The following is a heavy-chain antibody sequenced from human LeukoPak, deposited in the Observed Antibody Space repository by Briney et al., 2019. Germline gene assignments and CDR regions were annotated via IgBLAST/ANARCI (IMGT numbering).Heavy chain of an antibody. CDR2: IYYSGTT. CDR3: ARLCWPRRGLNNCPDS. D-gene: IGHD5-24*01. CDR1: GHSISSGDYY. Sequence: PSETLSLTCSVSGHSISSGDYYWGWIRQFPGKGLEWIASIYYSGTTYYNPSLTSRATISVDTSNNQFSLKLTSVTAADTAVYYCARLCWPRRGLNNCPDSWGQGTLVTVSS. V-gene: IGHV4-39*01. J-gene: IGHJ4*02.